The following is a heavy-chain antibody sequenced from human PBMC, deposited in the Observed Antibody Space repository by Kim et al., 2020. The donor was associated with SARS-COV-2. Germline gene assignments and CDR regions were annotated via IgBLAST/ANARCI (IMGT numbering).Heavy chain of an antibody. D-gene: IGHD3-3*01. V-gene: IGHV4-59*08. Sequence: YYSGATTHNPSPKRRVNISVDTSKNQFSLKLSSVTAADTAVYYCARGFADWGQGTLVTVSS. J-gene: IGHJ4*02. CDR3: ARGFAD. CDR2: YYSGAT.